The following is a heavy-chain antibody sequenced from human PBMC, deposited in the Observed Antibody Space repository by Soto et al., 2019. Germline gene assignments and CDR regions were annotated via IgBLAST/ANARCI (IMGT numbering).Heavy chain of an antibody. CDR2: INHSGST. Sequence: SETLSLTCAVYGGSFSGYYWSWIRQPPGKGLEWIGEINHSGSTNYNPSLKSRVTISVDTSKNQFSLKLSSVTAADTAVYYCARAPYYYGSGSYYKSYYYYGMDVWGQGTTVTVSS. V-gene: IGHV4-34*01. CDR3: ARAPYYYGSGSYYKSYYYYGMDV. J-gene: IGHJ6*02. CDR1: GGSFSGYY. D-gene: IGHD3-10*01.